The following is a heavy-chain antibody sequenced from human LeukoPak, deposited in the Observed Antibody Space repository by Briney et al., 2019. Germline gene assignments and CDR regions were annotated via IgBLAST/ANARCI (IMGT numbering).Heavy chain of an antibody. V-gene: IGHV3-15*01. CDR2: IKSKTDGGTT. Sequence: KSGGSLRLSCAASGFTFSNAWMSWVRQAPGKGLEWVGRIKSKTDGGTTDYAAPVKGRFTISRDDSKNTLYLQMNSLKTEDTAVYYCTTDLGGYYSADFDYWGQGTLVTVSS. CDR1: GFTFSNAW. J-gene: IGHJ4*02. D-gene: IGHD3-22*01. CDR3: TTDLGGYYSADFDY.